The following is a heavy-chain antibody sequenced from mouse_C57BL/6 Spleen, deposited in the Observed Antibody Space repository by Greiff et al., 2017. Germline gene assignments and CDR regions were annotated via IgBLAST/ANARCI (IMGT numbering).Heavy chain of an antibody. Sequence: QVQLQQPGAELAKPGASVKLSCKASGYTFTSYWMHWVKQRPGQGLEWIGYINPSSGYTKYNQKFKDKATLTAVKSSSTAYMQLSSLTYEDSAVYYCARSPYDYGSIEFACWGQGALVTVSA. D-gene: IGHD1-1*01. V-gene: IGHV1-7*01. J-gene: IGHJ3*01. CDR2: INPSSGYT. CDR3: ARSPYDYGSIEFAC. CDR1: GYTFTSYW.